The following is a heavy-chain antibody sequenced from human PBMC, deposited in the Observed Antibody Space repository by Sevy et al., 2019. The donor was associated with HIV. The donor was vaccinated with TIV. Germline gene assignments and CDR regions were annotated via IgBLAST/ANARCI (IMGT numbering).Heavy chain of an antibody. CDR1: GYTFTGYY. Sequence: ASVKVSCKASGYTFTGYYMHWVRQAPGQGPEWMGWINPNSGGTNYAQKFQGRVTMTRDTSISTAYMELSRLRSDDTAVYYCARGVVVVPAPYYYYYGMDVWGQGTTVTVSS. CDR3: ARGVVVVPAPYYYYYGMDV. V-gene: IGHV1-2*02. CDR2: INPNSGGT. D-gene: IGHD2-2*01. J-gene: IGHJ6*02.